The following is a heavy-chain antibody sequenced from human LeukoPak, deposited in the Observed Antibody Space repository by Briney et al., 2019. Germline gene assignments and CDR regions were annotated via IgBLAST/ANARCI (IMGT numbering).Heavy chain of an antibody. CDR2: IFYSGST. CDR3: ARLVQDYDILTGYYMGYYYGMDV. D-gene: IGHD3-9*01. CDR1: GGSISNYY. J-gene: IGHJ6*02. Sequence: SETLSLTCTVSGGSISNYYWSWIRQPPGKGLEWIGYIFYSGSTNYNPSLKSRVTISVDTSKNQFSLKLSSVTAADTAVYYCARLVQDYDILTGYYMGYYYGMDVWGQGTTVTVSS. V-gene: IGHV4-59*01.